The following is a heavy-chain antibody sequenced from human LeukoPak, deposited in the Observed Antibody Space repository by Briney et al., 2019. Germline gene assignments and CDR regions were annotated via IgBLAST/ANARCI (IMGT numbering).Heavy chain of an antibody. D-gene: IGHD5-12*01. CDR1: GFTFHQYA. CDR3: AKDKAPLYSGYDWDLDF. Sequence: GGSLRLSCAASGFTFHQYAIHWVRQVPGKGLEWVSGISWNSGSIGYADSVRGRFTISRDDAKNSVYLQMNSLRAEDTALYYCAKDKAPLYSGYDWDLDFWGQGTLVIVSS. V-gene: IGHV3-9*01. J-gene: IGHJ4*02. CDR2: ISWNSGSI.